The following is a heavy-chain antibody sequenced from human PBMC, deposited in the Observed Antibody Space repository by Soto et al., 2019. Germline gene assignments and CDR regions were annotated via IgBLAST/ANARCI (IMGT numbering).Heavy chain of an antibody. CDR3: AKDFLLWGSFPDPGASDY. V-gene: IGHV3-30*18. J-gene: IGHJ4*02. CDR2: ISYDGSNK. Sequence: QVQLVESGGGVVQPGKSLRLSCAASGFTFSSYGIHWVRQAPGKGLEWVAVISYDGSNKFYAESVKGRFTISRDNSNGTVYLQMDSLRAEDTAVYYCAKDFLLWGSFPDPGASDYWGQGTLVTVS. CDR1: GFTFSSYG. D-gene: IGHD3-16*01.